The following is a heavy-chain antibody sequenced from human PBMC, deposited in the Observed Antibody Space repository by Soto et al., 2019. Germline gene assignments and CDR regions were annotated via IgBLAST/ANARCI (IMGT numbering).Heavy chain of an antibody. CDR1: GFTFSSYA. D-gene: IGHD3-10*01. CDR3: AKDYSMVRGPWIDY. Sequence: GGSLRLSCAASGFTFSSYAMSWVRQAPGKGLEWVSAISGSGGSTYYADSVKGRFTISRDNSKNTLYLQMNSLRAEDTAVYYCAKDYSMVRGPWIDYWGQGTLVTVSS. J-gene: IGHJ4*02. V-gene: IGHV3-23*01. CDR2: ISGSGGST.